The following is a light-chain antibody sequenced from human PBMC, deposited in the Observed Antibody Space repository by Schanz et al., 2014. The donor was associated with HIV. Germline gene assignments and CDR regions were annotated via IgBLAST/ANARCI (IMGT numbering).Light chain of an antibody. CDR3: AAWDDSLSGVV. V-gene: IGLV1-40*01. CDR1: SSNIGAGYN. Sequence: QSVLTQPPSMSGAPGQRVTISCTGSSSNIGAGYNVHWYQQLPGTAPKLLIYGNNNRPSGVPDRFSGSKSGTSASLAISGLRSENEADYYCAAWDDSLSGVVFGGGTKLTVL. J-gene: IGLJ2*01. CDR2: GNN.